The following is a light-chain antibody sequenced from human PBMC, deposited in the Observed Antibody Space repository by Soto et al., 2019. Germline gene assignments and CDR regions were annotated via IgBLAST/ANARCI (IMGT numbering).Light chain of an antibody. V-gene: IGKV1-5*01. CDR1: QRMSAW. CDR2: DAS. Sequence: DIQMTQAPTTLSASVGDRVIITCRASQRMSAWLAWYQQQPGKAPKLLIYDASSLENGVPSRFSGSGSGTEFTLTISSLQPDDFATYYCQQYDTYPWTFGQGTKLDIK. J-gene: IGKJ1*01. CDR3: QQYDTYPWT.